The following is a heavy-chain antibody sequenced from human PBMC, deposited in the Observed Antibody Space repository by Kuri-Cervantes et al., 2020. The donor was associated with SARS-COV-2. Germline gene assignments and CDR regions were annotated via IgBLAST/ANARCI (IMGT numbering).Heavy chain of an antibody. Sequence: SETLSLTCTVSGGSISSYYWSWIRQPAGKGLEWIGRIYTSGSTNYNPSLKSRVTISVDTSKNQFSLKLSSVTAADTAVYYCARVSENDYIWGSYRWYFDYWGQGTLVTVSS. CDR3: ARVSENDYIWGSYRWYFDY. CDR1: GGSISSYY. CDR2: IYTSGST. D-gene: IGHD3-16*02. J-gene: IGHJ4*02. V-gene: IGHV4-4*07.